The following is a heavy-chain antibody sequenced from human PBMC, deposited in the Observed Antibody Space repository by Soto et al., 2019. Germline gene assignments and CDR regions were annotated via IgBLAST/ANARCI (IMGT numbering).Heavy chain of an antibody. J-gene: IGHJ6*02. CDR2: INHSGST. D-gene: IGHD1-26*01. CDR1: GGSFSGYY. Sequence: SETLSLTCAVYGGSFSGYYWSWIRQPPGKGLEWIGEINHSGSTNYNPSLKSRVTISVDTSKNQFSLKLSSVTAADTAVYYCARGRRAVGANPYYYGMDVWGQGTTVTVSS. CDR3: ARGRRAVGANPYYYGMDV. V-gene: IGHV4-34*01.